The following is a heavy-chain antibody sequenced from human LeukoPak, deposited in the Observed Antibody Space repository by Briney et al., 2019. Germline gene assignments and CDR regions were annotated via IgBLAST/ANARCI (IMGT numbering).Heavy chain of an antibody. D-gene: IGHD5-18*01. Sequence: ASVKVSCEASGYTFTSYGINWVRQAPGQGLEWMGWISTYNGDTNYAQMLQGRVTMTTDTSTSTAYMELRSLRFDDTAVYYCARGSSYGFSMPYWGQGTLVTVSS. J-gene: IGHJ4*02. CDR2: ISTYNGDT. CDR3: ARGSSYGFSMPY. V-gene: IGHV1-18*01. CDR1: GYTFTSYG.